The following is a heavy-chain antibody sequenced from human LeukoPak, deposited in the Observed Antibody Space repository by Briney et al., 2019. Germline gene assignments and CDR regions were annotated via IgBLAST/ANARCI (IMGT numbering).Heavy chain of an antibody. J-gene: IGHJ6*02. CDR3: AKGVHYGMDV. CDR1: GFTFSNYV. CDR2: ISGSGGIT. D-gene: IGHD3-10*01. V-gene: IGHV3-23*01. Sequence: AWGSPLLFCAASGFTFSNYVMNWVRQAPGKGLEWVSGISGSGGITNYADSVKGRFTIFRDNSINTLYLQMNTLRDEDTAIYYCAKGVHYGMDVWGQG.